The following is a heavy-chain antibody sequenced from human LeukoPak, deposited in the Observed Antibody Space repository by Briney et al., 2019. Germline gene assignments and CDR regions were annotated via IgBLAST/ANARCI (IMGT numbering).Heavy chain of an antibody. Sequence: ASVKVSCKASGCTFTSYGISWARQAPGQGLEWMGWISAYNGNTNYAQKLQGRVTMTTDTSTSTAYMELRSLRSDDTAVYYCARDGRHYYDSSGYYSVWFDPWGQGTLVTVSS. V-gene: IGHV1-18*01. CDR3: ARDGRHYYDSSGYYSVWFDP. D-gene: IGHD3-22*01. J-gene: IGHJ5*02. CDR2: ISAYNGNT. CDR1: GCTFTSYG.